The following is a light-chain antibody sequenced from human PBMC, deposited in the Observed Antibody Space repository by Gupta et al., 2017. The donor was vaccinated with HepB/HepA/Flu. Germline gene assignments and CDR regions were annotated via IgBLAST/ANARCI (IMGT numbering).Light chain of an antibody. V-gene: IGLV2-14*03. J-gene: IGLJ2*01. CDR3: SSYTSSSTLE. Sequence: QSALTQPASVSGSPGQSITISCTGTSSDVGGYNYVSWYQQPPGKAPKRRMYDVSNRPSGVSNRVSGSKSGNKASLTISGLQAEDESDDYCSSYTSSSTLEFGGGTKLTVL. CDR2: DVS. CDR1: SSDVGGYNY.